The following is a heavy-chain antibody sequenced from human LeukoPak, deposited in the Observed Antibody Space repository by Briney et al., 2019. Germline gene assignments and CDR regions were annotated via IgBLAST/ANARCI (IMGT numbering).Heavy chain of an antibody. D-gene: IGHD6-13*01. V-gene: IGHV4-38-2*01. CDR3: ARRSTSSWTFDY. Sequence: SETLSLICAVSGYSISSGYYWGWIRQPPGKGLEWIGSIYHSGSTYYNPSLKSRVTISVDTSKNQFSLKLSSLTAADTAVYYCARRSTSSWTFDYWGQGTLVTVSS. CDR2: IYHSGST. J-gene: IGHJ4*02. CDR1: GYSISSGYY.